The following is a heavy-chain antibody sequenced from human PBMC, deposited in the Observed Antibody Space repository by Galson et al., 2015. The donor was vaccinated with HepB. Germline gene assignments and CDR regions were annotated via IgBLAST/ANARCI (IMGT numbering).Heavy chain of an antibody. CDR3: ATCSSTSCSGFYYYMDV. CDR2: IIPILGIA. J-gene: IGHJ6*03. V-gene: IGHV1-69*04. CDR1: GGTFSSYA. Sequence: SVKVSCKASGGTFSSYAISWVRQAPGQGLEWMGRIIPILGIANYAQKFQGRVTITADKSTSTAYMELSSLRSEGTAVYYCATCSSTSCSGFYYYMDVWGKGTTVTVSS. D-gene: IGHD2-2*01.